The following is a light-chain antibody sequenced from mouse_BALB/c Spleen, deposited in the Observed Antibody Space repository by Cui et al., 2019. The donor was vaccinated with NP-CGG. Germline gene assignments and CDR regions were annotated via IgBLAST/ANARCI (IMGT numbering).Light chain of an antibody. CDR2: GTN. Sequence: QVVATQESALTTSPGETVTLTCRSSTGTVTTSNYANWVQEKPDHLFTGLIGGTNNRPPGVPARFSGSLIGDKAALTITGAQTEDEAIYFCALWYSNHWVFGGGTNLTVL. CDR3: ALWYSNHWV. V-gene: IGLV1*01. J-gene: IGLJ1*01. CDR1: TGTVTTSNY.